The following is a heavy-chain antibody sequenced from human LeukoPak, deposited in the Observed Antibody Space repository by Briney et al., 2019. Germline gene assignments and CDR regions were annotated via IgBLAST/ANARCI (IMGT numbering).Heavy chain of an antibody. V-gene: IGHV3-30-3*01. J-gene: IGHJ4*02. D-gene: IGHD5-18*01. CDR2: ISYDGSNK. Sequence: GGSLRLSCAASGFTLSSYAMHWVRQAPGKGLEWVAVISYDGSNKYYADSVKGRFTISRDNSKNTLYLQMNSLRAEDTAVYYCDGYGYWGQGTLVTVSS. CDR3: DGYGY. CDR1: GFTLSSYA.